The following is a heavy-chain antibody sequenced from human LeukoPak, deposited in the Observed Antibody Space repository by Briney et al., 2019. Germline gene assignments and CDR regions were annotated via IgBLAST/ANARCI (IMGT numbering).Heavy chain of an antibody. Sequence: SETLSLTCAVYGRSFSGYYWSWIRQPPGKGLEWIGEINHSGSTNYNPSLKSRVTISVDTSKNQFSLKLSSVTAADTAVYYCARLPVGAVAGTAVDIWGQGTMVTVSS. V-gene: IGHV4-34*01. J-gene: IGHJ3*02. CDR3: ARLPVGAVAGTAVDI. CDR2: INHSGST. D-gene: IGHD6-19*01. CDR1: GRSFSGYY.